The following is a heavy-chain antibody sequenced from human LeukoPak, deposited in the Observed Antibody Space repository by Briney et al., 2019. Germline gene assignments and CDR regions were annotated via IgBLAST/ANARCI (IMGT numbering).Heavy chain of an antibody. CDR3: ARDLRVAGTGDY. Sequence: GGSLRLSCAASGFIVSSNYMSWVRQAPGKGLEWVSVIYSGGSTYYADSVKGRFTISRDNSKNTLYLQMNSLRAEDTAVYYCARDLRVAGTGDYWGQGTLVTVSS. CDR2: IYSGGST. V-gene: IGHV3-53*01. D-gene: IGHD6-19*01. CDR1: GFIVSSNY. J-gene: IGHJ4*02.